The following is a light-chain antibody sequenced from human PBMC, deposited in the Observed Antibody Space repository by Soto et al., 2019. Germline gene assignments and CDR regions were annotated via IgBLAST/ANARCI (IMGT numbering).Light chain of an antibody. Sequence: DIQVTQSPSSLSASIGDRVTITCRASQSISSWLAWYQQKPGKAPKLLIYGASSLESGVPSRFSGGGYGTEFTLTISSLQPDDFATYYCQQYNSYSGGYTFGPGTKLEIK. J-gene: IGKJ2*01. CDR2: GAS. CDR3: QQYNSYSGGYT. CDR1: QSISSW. V-gene: IGKV1-5*01.